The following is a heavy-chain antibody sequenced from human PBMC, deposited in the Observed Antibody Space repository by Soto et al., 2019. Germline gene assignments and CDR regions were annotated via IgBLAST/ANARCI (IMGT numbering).Heavy chain of an antibody. CDR1: GGSFSGCY. V-gene: IGHV4-34*01. D-gene: IGHD3-10*01. Sequence: QVQLQQWGAGLLKPSETLSLTCAVYGGSFSGCYWSWIRQPPGKGLEWIGEINHSGSTNYNPSLKNRVTISVDTSKNQFSLKLGSVTAADTAVYYCARKVPSSGSGSDTRKTRYYYYYYYMDVWGKGTTVTVSS. J-gene: IGHJ6*03. CDR2: INHSGST. CDR3: ARKVPSSGSGSDTRKTRYYYYYYYMDV.